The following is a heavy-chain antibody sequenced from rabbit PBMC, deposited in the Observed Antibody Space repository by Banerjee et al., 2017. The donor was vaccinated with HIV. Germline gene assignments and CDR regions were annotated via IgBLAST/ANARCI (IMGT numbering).Heavy chain of an antibody. V-gene: IGHV1S40*01. CDR1: RFTLSSYW. CDR3: ARDEGIYGSSSGAWEL. CDR2: IYTGSSGST. J-gene: IGHJ4*01. Sequence: QSLEESGGDLVKPGASLTLTCTASRFTLSSYWMCWVRQAPGKGLEWIACIYTGSSGSTYYASWAKGRFTISKTSSTTVTLQMTSLTAADTATYFCARDEGIYGSSSGAWELWGPGTLVTVS. D-gene: IGHD1-1*01.